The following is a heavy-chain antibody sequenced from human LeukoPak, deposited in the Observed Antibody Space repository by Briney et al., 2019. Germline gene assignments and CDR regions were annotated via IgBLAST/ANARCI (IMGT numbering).Heavy chain of an antibody. CDR1: GFTFSSYA. J-gene: IGHJ5*02. D-gene: IGHD4-17*01. CDR2: ISGSGSVT. CDR3: AKGDDYGDYYVSS. V-gene: IGHV3-23*01. Sequence: GGSLRLSCAASGFTFSSYAMSWVRQAPGKGLEWVSSISGSGSVTYYADSVKGRFTISRDKSKNTLYLQMNSLRAEDAAVYYCAKGDDYGDYYVSSSGQGTLVTVSS.